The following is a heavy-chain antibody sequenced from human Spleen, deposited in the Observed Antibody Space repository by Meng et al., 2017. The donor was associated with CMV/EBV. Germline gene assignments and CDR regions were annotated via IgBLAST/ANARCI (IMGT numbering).Heavy chain of an antibody. D-gene: IGHD6-13*01. Sequence: GGSLRLSCAASGFTFSDHYMDWVRQAPGKGLEWVSYISSSGSTIHYADSVKGRFTISRDNAKNSVHLQMDSLRVEDTGVYYCARWYSNTWGDYYGMDVGGQGTTVTVSS. V-gene: IGHV3-11*04. CDR2: ISSSGSTI. CDR3: ARWYSNTWGDYYGMDV. J-gene: IGHJ6*02. CDR1: GFTFSDHY.